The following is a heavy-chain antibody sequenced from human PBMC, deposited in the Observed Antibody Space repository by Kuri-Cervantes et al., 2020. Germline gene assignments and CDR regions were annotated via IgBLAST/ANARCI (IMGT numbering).Heavy chain of an antibody. CDR3: AKFFYGMDV. J-gene: IGHJ6*02. D-gene: IGHD3-3*01. CDR1: GFTVSSNY. V-gene: IGHV3-53*05. CDR2: IYSGGST. Sequence: GGSLRLSCAASGFTVSSNYMSWVRQAPGKGLEWVSVIYSGGSTYYADSVKGRFTISRDNAKDSLYLQMNSLRAEDTAFYYCAKFFYGMDVWGQGTTVTVSS.